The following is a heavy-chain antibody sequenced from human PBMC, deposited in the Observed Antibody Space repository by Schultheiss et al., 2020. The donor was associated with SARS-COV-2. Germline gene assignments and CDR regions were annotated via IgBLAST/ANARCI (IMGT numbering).Heavy chain of an antibody. V-gene: IGHV3-53*01. J-gene: IGHJ6*02. CDR3: ARAQELDV. CDR2: IYSGGST. CDR1: GFTVSSNY. D-gene: IGHD2/OR15-2a*01. Sequence: GGSLRLSCAASGFTVSSNYMSWVRQAPGKGLEWVSVIYSGGSTYYADSVKGRFTISRDNAKNSLYLQMNSLRAEDTAVYYCARAQELDVWGQGTTVTVSS.